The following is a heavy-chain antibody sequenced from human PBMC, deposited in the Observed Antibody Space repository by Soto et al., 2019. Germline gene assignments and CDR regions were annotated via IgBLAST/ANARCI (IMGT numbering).Heavy chain of an antibody. Sequence: QVQLVQSGAEVKKPGASVKVSCKASGYTFTGYYMHWVRQAPGQGLEWMGWINPNTGDISYAQKFRGRVTMTRDPSSTTAYMELGRLRSDDTAVYYCARGHCSSTSCYGSDYYYGLDVWGQGTTVTVSS. CDR3: ARGHCSSTSCYGSDYYYGLDV. J-gene: IGHJ6*02. D-gene: IGHD2-2*01. CDR2: INPNTGDI. CDR1: GYTFTGYY. V-gene: IGHV1-2*02.